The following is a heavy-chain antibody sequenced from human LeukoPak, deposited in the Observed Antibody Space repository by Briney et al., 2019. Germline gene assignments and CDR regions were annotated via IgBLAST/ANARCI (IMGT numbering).Heavy chain of an antibody. Sequence: SGGSLRLSCAASGFTSIPSELNWVRQAPGKGLEWISYISHTGSLIYYADSVKGRFTISRDNASNFLYLQMDSLRVEDTGIYYCSSYCSEGTCYGYFHHWGQGTLVSVSS. J-gene: IGHJ1*01. CDR3: SSYCSEGTCYGYFHH. V-gene: IGHV3-48*03. CDR2: ISHTGSLI. D-gene: IGHD2-15*01. CDR1: GFTSIPSE.